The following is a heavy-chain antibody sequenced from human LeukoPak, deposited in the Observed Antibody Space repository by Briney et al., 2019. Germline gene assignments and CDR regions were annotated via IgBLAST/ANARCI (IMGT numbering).Heavy chain of an antibody. J-gene: IGHJ4*02. Sequence: PSETLSLTCAVSGYSISSGYYWGWNRQHPGKSLKWIVSIYHRGSTFYNPSVKSRVTISVDTSKNQFSLRLSSVTASDTAVYYCARHEAEMATILGNYWGQGTLVTVSS. CDR2: IYHRGST. CDR3: ARHEAEMATILGNY. CDR1: GYSISSGYY. D-gene: IGHD5-24*01. V-gene: IGHV4-38-2*01.